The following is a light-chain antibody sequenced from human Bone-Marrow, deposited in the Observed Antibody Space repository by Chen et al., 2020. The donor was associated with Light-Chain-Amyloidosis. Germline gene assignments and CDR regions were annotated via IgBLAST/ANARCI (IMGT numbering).Light chain of an antibody. CDR1: SDLTIRGYN. V-gene: IGLV5-37*01. Sequence: QPVLTQPPSSSASPGDSARLTCTLPSDLTIRGYNVYWYQQKPGSPPRYLLYYYSDSDKGHAAGVPSRLSGSADASGATVILLVHGVESADEDDYYCLRWTRNALFGGGTKLIVL. CDR2: YYSDSDK. J-gene: IGLJ2*01. CDR3: LRWTRNAL.